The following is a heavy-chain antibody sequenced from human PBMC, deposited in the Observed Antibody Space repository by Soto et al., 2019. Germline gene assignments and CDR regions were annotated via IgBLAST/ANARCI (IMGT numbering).Heavy chain of an antibody. D-gene: IGHD3-9*01. CDR2: IYYSGST. Sequence: PSETLSLTCTVSGGSISSSSYYWGWIRQPPGKGLEWIGSIYYSGSTYYNPSLKSRVTISVDTSKNQFSLKLSSVTAADTAVYYCARHGPVNYDILTGYCENWFDPWGQGTLVTVSS. CDR3: ARHGPVNYDILTGYCENWFDP. J-gene: IGHJ5*02. CDR1: GGSISSSSYY. V-gene: IGHV4-39*01.